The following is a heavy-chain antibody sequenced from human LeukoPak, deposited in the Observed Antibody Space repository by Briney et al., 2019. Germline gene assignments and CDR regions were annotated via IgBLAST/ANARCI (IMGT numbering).Heavy chain of an antibody. CDR3: ATDPFYGDYARGSMIEDY. CDR1: GYTLTELS. J-gene: IGHJ4*02. Sequence: ASVTVSCKVSGYTLTELSMHWVRQAPGKGLEWMGGFDPEDGETIYAQKFQGRVTMTEDTSTDTAYMELSSLRSEDTAVYYCATDPFYGDYARGSMIEDYWGQGTLVTVSS. CDR2: FDPEDGET. V-gene: IGHV1-24*01. D-gene: IGHD4-17*01.